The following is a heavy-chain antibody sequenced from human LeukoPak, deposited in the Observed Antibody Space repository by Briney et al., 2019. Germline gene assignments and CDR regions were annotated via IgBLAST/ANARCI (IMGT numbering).Heavy chain of an antibody. Sequence: GGSLRLSCAASGFTFSNFWINWVRQAPGKGLEWVANIKQDGSETYYVDSVKGRFTVSRDSPNNSLYLQMNSLRAEDTAVYYCARDQNDVGYFDYWGQGTLVTVSS. CDR3: ARDQNDVGYFDY. V-gene: IGHV3-7*01. CDR1: GFTFSNFW. CDR2: IKQDGSET. J-gene: IGHJ4*02. D-gene: IGHD1-26*01.